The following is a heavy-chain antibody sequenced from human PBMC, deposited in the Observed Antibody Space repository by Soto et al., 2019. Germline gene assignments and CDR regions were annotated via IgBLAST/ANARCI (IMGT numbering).Heavy chain of an antibody. V-gene: IGHV3-73*01. J-gene: IGHJ3*02. Sequence: EVQLGESGGGLVQPGGSLKLSCAASGVTVSGSAVNWVLQASGKWLEWVGRMRSKTNSYATAYAASLKGRFNISRDDSKNEASLQMKSLKTEDMAVYYCTSHLGELSFPLALDIWGHGTMVTVSS. CDR1: GVTVSGSA. CDR3: TSHLGELSFPLALDI. D-gene: IGHD3-16*02. CDR2: MRSKTNSYAT.